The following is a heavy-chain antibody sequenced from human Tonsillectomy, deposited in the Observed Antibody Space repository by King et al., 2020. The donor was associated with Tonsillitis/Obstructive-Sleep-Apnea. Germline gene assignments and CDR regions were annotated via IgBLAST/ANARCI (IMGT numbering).Heavy chain of an antibody. J-gene: IGHJ4*02. CDR3: ARDRGDSYYDFWSGYYSLDY. Sequence: VQLVESGGGLVQPGGSLRLSCAASGFTFSSYWMSWVRQAPGKGLEWVANIKQDGSEKYYVDSVKGRFTISRDHAKNSLYLQMNSLRAEDTAVYYCARDRGDSYYDFWSGYYSLDYWGQGTLVTVSS. V-gene: IGHV3-7*04. D-gene: IGHD3-3*01. CDR2: IKQDGSEK. CDR1: GFTFSSYW.